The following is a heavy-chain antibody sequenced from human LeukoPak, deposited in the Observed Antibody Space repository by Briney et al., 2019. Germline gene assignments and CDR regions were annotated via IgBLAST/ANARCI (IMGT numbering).Heavy chain of an antibody. CDR3: VRDVSRRIGMDV. Sequence: GGSLRLSCVASGFTFSNFFMTWVRQAPGKGPEWLATIRQDGSDKWYVDSVKGRFTISRDNAKNSLYLQMNSLRAEDTAVYYCVRDVSRRIGMDVWGQGTTVTVSS. D-gene: IGHD2/OR15-2a*01. CDR1: GFTFSNFF. CDR2: IRQDGSDK. J-gene: IGHJ6*02. V-gene: IGHV3-7*01.